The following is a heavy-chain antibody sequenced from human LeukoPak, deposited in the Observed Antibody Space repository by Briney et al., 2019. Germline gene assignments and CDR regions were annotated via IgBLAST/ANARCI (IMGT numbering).Heavy chain of an antibody. CDR2: ISYDGSNK. CDR1: GFTFSSYA. CDR3: ARLAQVATIVSY. J-gene: IGHJ4*02. D-gene: IGHD5-12*01. Sequence: PGRSLRLSCAASGFTFSSYAMHWVRQAPGKGLEWVAVISYDGSNKYYADSVKGRFTTSRDNSKNTLYLQMNSLRAEDTAVYYCARLAQVATIVSYWGQGTLVTVSS. V-gene: IGHV3-30-3*01.